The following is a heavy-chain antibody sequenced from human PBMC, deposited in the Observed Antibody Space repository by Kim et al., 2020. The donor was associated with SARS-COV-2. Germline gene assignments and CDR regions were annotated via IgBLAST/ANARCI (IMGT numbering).Heavy chain of an antibody. CDR3: ARGGGSGWYEGAFDI. Sequence: GSVKGRFTISRENAKNSLYLQMNSLRAGDTAVYYCARGGGSGWYEGAFDIWGQGTMVTVSS. V-gene: IGHV3-13*01. D-gene: IGHD6-19*01. J-gene: IGHJ3*02.